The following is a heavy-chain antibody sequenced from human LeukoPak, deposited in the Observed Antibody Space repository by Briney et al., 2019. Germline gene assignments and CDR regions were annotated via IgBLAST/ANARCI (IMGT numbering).Heavy chain of an antibody. D-gene: IGHD2-2*01. CDR2: INPNSGGT. CDR3: ARDDYQLLTPRTYYYYGMDV. V-gene: IGHV1-2*02. J-gene: IGHJ6*02. CDR1: GYTFTGYY. Sequence: ASVKVSCKASGYTFTGYYMHWVRQAPGQGLEWMGWINPNSGGTNYAQKFQGRVTMTRDTSISTAYMELSRLRSDDTAVYYCARDDYQLLTPRTYYYYGMDVWGQGTLVTVSS.